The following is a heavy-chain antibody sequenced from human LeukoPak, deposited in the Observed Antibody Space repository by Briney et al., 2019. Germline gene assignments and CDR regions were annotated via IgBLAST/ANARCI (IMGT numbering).Heavy chain of an antibody. CDR3: ARGGSYSLYYYYMDV. CDR2: INSDGSST. Sequence: SGGSLRLSCAASGFTFSSYWMHWVRQAPGKGLVWVSRINSDGSSTSYADSVKGRFTISRDNAKNTLYLQMNSLRAEDTAVYYCARGGSYSLYYYYMDVWGKGTRSPSP. J-gene: IGHJ6*03. V-gene: IGHV3-74*01. D-gene: IGHD1-26*01. CDR1: GFTFSSYW.